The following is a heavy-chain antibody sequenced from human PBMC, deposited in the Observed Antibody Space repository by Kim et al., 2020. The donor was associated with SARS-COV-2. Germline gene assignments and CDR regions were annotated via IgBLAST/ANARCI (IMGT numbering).Heavy chain of an antibody. J-gene: IGHJ4*02. D-gene: IGHD3-9*01. Sequence: VKGRFTISRDNSKNTLYLQMNSLRAEDTAVYYCAKEDRLTGYYKGDFDYWGQGTLVTVSS. V-gene: IGHV3-23*01. CDR3: AKEDRLTGYYKGDFDY.